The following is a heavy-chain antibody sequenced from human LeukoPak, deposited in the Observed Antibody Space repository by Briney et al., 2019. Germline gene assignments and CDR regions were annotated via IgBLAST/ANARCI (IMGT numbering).Heavy chain of an antibody. J-gene: IGHJ3*02. D-gene: IGHD1-7*01. CDR2: FASGHGET. CDR3: STDRGLFGTIAPI. CDR1: GYTLRELS. Sequence: ASVKVSCKVSGYTLRELSIHWVRQPPGKGLEWMGGFASGHGETFFAQKVQDRLTLTKDASTDTAYMELNGLRSEHSAVYYCSTDRGLFGTIAPIGGEGTTVTVSS. V-gene: IGHV1-24*01.